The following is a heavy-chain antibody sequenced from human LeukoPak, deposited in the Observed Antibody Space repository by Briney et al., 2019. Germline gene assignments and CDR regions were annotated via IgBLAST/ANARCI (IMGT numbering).Heavy chain of an antibody. D-gene: IGHD1-26*01. V-gene: IGHV4-59*01. J-gene: IGHJ3*02. CDR2: IYYSGST. Sequence: SGTLSLTCTVSGGSISSSYWSWIRQPPGKGLEWIGYIYYSGSTNYNPSLKSRVTISVDTSKNQFSLKLSSVTAADTAVYYCARERATARDAFDIWGQGTMVTVSS. CDR3: ARERATARDAFDI. CDR1: GGSISSSY.